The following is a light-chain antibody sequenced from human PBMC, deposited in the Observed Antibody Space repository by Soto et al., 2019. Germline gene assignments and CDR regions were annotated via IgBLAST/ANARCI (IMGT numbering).Light chain of an antibody. CDR2: EVS. J-gene: IGLJ2*01. CDR1: SSDVGGYNY. CDR3: SSYAGRNNFVV. V-gene: IGLV2-8*01. Sequence: QSALTQPPSASGSPGQSVTISCTGTSSDVGGYNYVSWYQQHPGKAPKLLIYEVSKRPSGVPDRFSGSKSGTTASLTVSGLQAEDDDDYYCSSYAGRNNFVVFGGGTKLTVL.